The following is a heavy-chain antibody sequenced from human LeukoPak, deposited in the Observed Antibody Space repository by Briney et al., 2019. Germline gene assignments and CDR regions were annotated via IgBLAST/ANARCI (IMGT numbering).Heavy chain of an antibody. D-gene: IGHD3-10*01. CDR1: GFIVSNNY. J-gene: IGHJ4*02. V-gene: IGHV3-53*01. Sequence: GGSLRLSCVASGFIVSNNYMSWVRQAPGKGLEWVSVLYNAGSTYYADSVKGRFTISRDNTKNTLYLQMYSLRAEDTAVYYCATAGTAPGDYWGQGTLVTVSS. CDR3: ATAGTAPGDY. CDR2: LYNAGST.